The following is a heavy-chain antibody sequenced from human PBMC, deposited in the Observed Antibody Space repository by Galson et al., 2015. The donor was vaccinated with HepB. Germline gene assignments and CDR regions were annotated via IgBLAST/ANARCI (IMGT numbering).Heavy chain of an antibody. CDR1: GFTFSSYA. V-gene: IGHV3-23*01. Sequence: SLRLSCAASGFTFSSYAMSWVRQAPGKGLEWVSAISGSGGSTYYADSVKGRFTISRDNSKNTLYLQMNSLRAEGTAVYYCAKGLDDLTTFDYWGQGTLVTVSS. D-gene: IGHD4-11*01. CDR3: AKGLDDLTTFDY. CDR2: ISGSGGST. J-gene: IGHJ4*02.